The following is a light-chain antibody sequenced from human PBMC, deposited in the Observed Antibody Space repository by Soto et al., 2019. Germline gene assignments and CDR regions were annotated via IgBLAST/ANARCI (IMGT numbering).Light chain of an antibody. Sequence: QSALTQPASVSGSPGQSITISCNGTSSDVGSSTLVSWYQQHPGKAPQLMIFEGRKRPSGVSDRFSGSKSGDTASLTISGLQAEDEADYYCSSYAGTGTYVFGSGTKLTVL. CDR1: SSDVGSSTL. J-gene: IGLJ1*01. CDR2: EGR. V-gene: IGLV2-23*01. CDR3: SSYAGTGTYV.